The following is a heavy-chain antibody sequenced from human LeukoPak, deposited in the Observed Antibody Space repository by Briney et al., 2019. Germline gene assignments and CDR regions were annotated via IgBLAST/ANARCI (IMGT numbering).Heavy chain of an antibody. J-gene: IGHJ5*02. CDR3: ARARAVAVANWFDP. CDR2: INPNSGGT. CDR1: GYTFTGYY. Sequence: GASVKVSCKASGYTFTGYYMHWVRQAPRQGLEWMGWINPNSGGTNYAQKFQGRVTMTRDTSISTAYMELSRLRSDDTAVYYCARARAVAVANWFDPWGQGTLVTVSS. D-gene: IGHD6-19*01. V-gene: IGHV1-2*02.